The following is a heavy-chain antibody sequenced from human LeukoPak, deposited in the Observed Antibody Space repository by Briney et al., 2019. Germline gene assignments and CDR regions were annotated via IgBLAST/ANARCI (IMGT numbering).Heavy chain of an antibody. J-gene: IGHJ3*02. CDR3: AKDIKPSIAAAGHAFDI. CDR2: ISWNSGSI. D-gene: IGHD6-13*01. Sequence: PGGSLRLSCAASGFTFDDYAMHWVRQAPGKGLEWVPGISWNSGSIGYADSVKGRFTISRDNAKNSLYLQMNSLRAEDTALYYCAKDIKPSIAAAGHAFDIWGQGTMVTVSS. V-gene: IGHV3-9*01. CDR1: GFTFDDYA.